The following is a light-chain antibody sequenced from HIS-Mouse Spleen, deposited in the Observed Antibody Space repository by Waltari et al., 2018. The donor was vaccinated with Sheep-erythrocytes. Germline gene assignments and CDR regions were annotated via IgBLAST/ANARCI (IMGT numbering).Light chain of an antibody. Sequence: QSALTQPRSVSGSPGPSVTLPCTGTSSDVGGYTYVSWYQQHPGKAPKLMIYDVSKRPSGVPDRFSGSKSGNTASLTISGLQAEDEADYYCCSYAGSYNHVFATGTKVTVL. J-gene: IGLJ1*01. V-gene: IGLV2-11*01. CDR3: CSYAGSYNHV. CDR2: DVS. CDR1: SSDVGGYTY.